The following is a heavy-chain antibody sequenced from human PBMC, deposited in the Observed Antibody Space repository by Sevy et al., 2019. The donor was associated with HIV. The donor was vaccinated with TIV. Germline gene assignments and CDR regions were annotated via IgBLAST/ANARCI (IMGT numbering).Heavy chain of an antibody. CDR1: GGTFSSYA. CDR2: IIPIFGTA. CDR3: ARDMAAAAPYYYYGMDV. V-gene: IGHV1-69*13. Sequence: ASVKVSRKASGGTFSSYAISWVRQAPGQGLEWMGGIIPIFGTANYAQKFQGRVTITADESTSTAYMELSSLRSEDTAVYYCARDMAAAAPYYYYGMDVWGQGTTVTVSS. J-gene: IGHJ6*02. D-gene: IGHD6-13*01.